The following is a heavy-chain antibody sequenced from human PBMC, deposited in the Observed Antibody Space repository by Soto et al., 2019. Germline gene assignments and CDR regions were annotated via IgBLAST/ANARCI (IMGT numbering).Heavy chain of an antibody. J-gene: IGHJ3*02. CDR3: ARYPPVVGATRIEADAFDI. D-gene: IGHD1-26*01. CDR1: GGTFSSYA. CDR2: IIPIFGTA. Sequence: GASVKVSCKASGGTFSSYAISWVRQAPGQGLEWMGGIIPIFGTANYAQKFQGRVTITADESTSTAYMELSSLRSEDTAVYYCARYPPVVGATRIEADAFDIWGQGTMVTVSS. V-gene: IGHV1-69*13.